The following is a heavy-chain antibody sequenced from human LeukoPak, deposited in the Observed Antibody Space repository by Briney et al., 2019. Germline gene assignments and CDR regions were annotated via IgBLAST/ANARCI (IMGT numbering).Heavy chain of an antibody. Sequence: GGSLRLSCATSGFTFSGYSMNWVRQAPGKGLEWISYISSSSINIHYGDSVKGRLTISRDNAENSLYLQMNSLRAEDTAVYYCARDSIQLWPNAIDFWGQGTLVTVSS. CDR3: ARDSIQLWPNAIDF. D-gene: IGHD1-1*01. CDR2: ISSSSINI. CDR1: GFTFSGYS. J-gene: IGHJ4*02. V-gene: IGHV3-48*01.